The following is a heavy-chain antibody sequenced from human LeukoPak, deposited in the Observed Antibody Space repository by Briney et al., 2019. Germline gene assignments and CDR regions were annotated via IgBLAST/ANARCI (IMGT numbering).Heavy chain of an antibody. CDR2: INPNNGGT. CDR3: ARARSGLTALDI. CDR1: GYTFIGYY. D-gene: IGHD3/OR15-3a*01. V-gene: IGHV1-2*02. Sequence: ASQKVSCKASGYTFIGYYMHWVRQAPGQGLEWMGWINPNNGGTNYAQKFQGRVTMTRDTSISTAYMELSRLRSDDTAVYYCARARSGLTALDIWGQGTMVTVSS. J-gene: IGHJ3*02.